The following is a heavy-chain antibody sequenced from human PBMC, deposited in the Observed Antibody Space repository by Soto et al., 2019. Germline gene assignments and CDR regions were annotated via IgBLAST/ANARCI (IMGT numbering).Heavy chain of an antibody. CDR1: GYTLTELS. J-gene: IGHJ6*02. V-gene: IGHV1-24*01. CDR3: ARGPVVVVAATPRDYYGMDV. Sequence: ASVKVSCKVSGYTLTELSMHWVRQAPGKGLEWMGGFDPEDGTANYAQKFQGRVTITADESTSTAYMELSSLRSEDTAVYYCARGPVVVVAATPRDYYGMDVWGQGTTVTVSS. CDR2: FDPEDGTA. D-gene: IGHD2-15*01.